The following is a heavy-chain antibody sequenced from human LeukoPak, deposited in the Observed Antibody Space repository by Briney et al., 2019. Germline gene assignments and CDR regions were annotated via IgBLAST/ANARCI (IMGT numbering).Heavy chain of an antibody. Sequence: SGPMLVNPTETLTRTCTFSVFSLTTYGVGVAWIRQPPWKALEWLAFVYWDDDNRYSPSLRSRLTVSKDTSTNQVVLTMTNMDPVDTATYFCAHRSSRTTNGWDTGYFDYWGQGSLVTVSS. V-gene: IGHV2-5*02. CDR2: VYWDDDN. J-gene: IGHJ4*02. CDR1: VFSLTTYGVG. CDR3: AHRSSRTTNGWDTGYFDY. D-gene: IGHD1-26*01.